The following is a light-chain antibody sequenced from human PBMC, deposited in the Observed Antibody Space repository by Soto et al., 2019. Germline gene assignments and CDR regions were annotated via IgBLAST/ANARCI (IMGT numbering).Light chain of an antibody. J-gene: IGLJ2*01. CDR3: AAWDDSLVV. CDR1: SSNIGSNY. Sequence: QSVLTQPPSASGTPGQRVTISCSGSSSNIGSNYVYWYQQLPGTAPKLLIYSNNQRPSGVPDRFSGSKSGTSASLAISGLRSEDEADYYCAAWDDSLVVFGGGTKLIVL. V-gene: IGLV1-47*02. CDR2: SNN.